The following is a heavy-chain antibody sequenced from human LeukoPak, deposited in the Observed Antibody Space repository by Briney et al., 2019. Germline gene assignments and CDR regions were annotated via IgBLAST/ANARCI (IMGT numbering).Heavy chain of an antibody. CDR3: ARYSSSSGGASYYLDY. D-gene: IGHD6-6*01. V-gene: IGHV3-74*01. Sequence: GGSLRLSCAASGFTLRNYWMHWVRQVPGKRLVWVSRISGDGSVTNYADSVKGRFTISRDNAKNTLFLQINSLRAEDTAVCYCARYSSSSGGASYYLDYWGHGTLVTVSS. CDR2: ISGDGSVT. J-gene: IGHJ4*01. CDR1: GFTLRNYW.